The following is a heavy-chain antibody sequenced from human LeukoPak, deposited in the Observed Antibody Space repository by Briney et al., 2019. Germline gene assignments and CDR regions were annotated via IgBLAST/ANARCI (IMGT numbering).Heavy chain of an antibody. CDR1: GYTFTSYY. Sequence: ASVKVSCKASGYTFTSYYMHWVRQAPGQGLEWMGIINPSGGSTTYAQKFQGRVTMTRDTSTSTVYMELSSLRSEDTAVYYCARSNYDFWSGYSSDAFDIWGQGTMVIVSS. CDR2: INPSGGST. J-gene: IGHJ3*02. D-gene: IGHD3-3*01. V-gene: IGHV1-46*01. CDR3: ARSNYDFWSGYSSDAFDI.